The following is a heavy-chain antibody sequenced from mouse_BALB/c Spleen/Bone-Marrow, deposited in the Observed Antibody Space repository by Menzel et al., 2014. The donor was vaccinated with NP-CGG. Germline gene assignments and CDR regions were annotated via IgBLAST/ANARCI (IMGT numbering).Heavy chain of an antibody. CDR3: ARNYYGYYYALDY. V-gene: IGHV1-12*01. CDR1: GYTFTSYN. CDR2: IYPGNGDT. J-gene: IGHJ4*01. Sequence: LQQSGAELVKPGASVKMSCKASGYTFTSYNMHWVKQTPGQGLEWIGAIYPGNGDTSYNQKFKGKATLTADKSSSTAYILLSSLTSEDSAVYYCARNYYGYYYALDYWGQGTSVTVSS. D-gene: IGHD1-1*01.